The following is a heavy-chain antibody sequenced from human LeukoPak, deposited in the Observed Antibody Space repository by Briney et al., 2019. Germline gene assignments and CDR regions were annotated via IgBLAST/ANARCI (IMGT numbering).Heavy chain of an antibody. CDR2: ISSSGGST. Sequence: GGSLRLSCAASGFTFSTYAMHWVRQAPGKGLEYVSAISSSGGSTFYANSVKGRFTISRDNLKNTLYLQMGSLRAEDMALYYCVRRAPGFSSGWLDYWGQGTLVTVSS. CDR1: GFTFSTYA. CDR3: VRRAPGFSSGWLDY. D-gene: IGHD6-19*01. J-gene: IGHJ4*02. V-gene: IGHV3-64*01.